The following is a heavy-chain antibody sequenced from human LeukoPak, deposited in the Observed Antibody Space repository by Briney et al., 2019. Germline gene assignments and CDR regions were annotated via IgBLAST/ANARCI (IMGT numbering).Heavy chain of an antibody. Sequence: SETLSLTCTVSGGSISSYYWSWIRQPPGKGLEWIGYIYYSGSTNYNPSLKSRVTISVDTSKNQFSLNLSSVTAADTAVHYCARATYGGNYYFDYWGQGTLVTVSS. CDR2: IYYSGST. CDR1: GGSISSYY. D-gene: IGHD2-21*01. V-gene: IGHV4-59*01. CDR3: ARATYGGNYYFDY. J-gene: IGHJ4*02.